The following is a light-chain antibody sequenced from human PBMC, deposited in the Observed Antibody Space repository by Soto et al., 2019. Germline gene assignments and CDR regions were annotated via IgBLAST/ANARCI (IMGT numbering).Light chain of an antibody. CDR3: QQYCTYPAWT. V-gene: IGKV1-5*03. J-gene: IGKJ1*01. Sequence: DIQMTQSPSTLPASVGDRVTITCRASQNINSWLAWYQQKPGKSPKLLIYKASSLKSGVPSRFIGSGSGTEFIFTVIILQADDFATYYWQQYCTYPAWTFGQGTKVEIK. CDR2: KAS. CDR1: QNINSW.